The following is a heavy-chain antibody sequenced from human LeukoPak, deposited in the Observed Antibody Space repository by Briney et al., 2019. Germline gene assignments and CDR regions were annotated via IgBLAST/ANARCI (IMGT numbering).Heavy chain of an antibody. CDR3: ARQEGATSWFDP. J-gene: IGHJ5*02. Sequence: ASVKVSCKASGGTFSSYAISWVRQAPGQGLEWMGWMNPKSGNTDHAQKFQGRVTMSRNTSISVAYLELSSLRSEDTAVYYCARQEGATSWFDPWGQGTLVTVSS. V-gene: IGHV1-8*02. D-gene: IGHD1-26*01. CDR2: MNPKSGNT. CDR1: GGTFSSYA.